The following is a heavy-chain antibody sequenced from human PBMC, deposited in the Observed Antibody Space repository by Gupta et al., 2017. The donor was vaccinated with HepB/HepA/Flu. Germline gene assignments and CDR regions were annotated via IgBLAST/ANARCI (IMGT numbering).Heavy chain of an antibody. Sequence: QVQLQQWGAGLLKPSETLSLTCAVYGGSFSGYYWSWIRQPPGKGLEWIGEINHSGSTNYNTYLKRRVTISVDTSKNQVSLKLSSVTAAETAVDYCARGLPKDSSGSNNWFDPWGQGTMVTVSS. D-gene: IGHD6-25*01. V-gene: IGHV4-34*01. CDR3: ARGLPKDSSGSNNWFDP. CDR2: INHSGST. CDR1: GGSFSGYY. J-gene: IGHJ5*02.